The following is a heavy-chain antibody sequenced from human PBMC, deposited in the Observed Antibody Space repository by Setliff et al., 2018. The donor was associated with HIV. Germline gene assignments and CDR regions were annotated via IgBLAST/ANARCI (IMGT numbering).Heavy chain of an antibody. CDR3: AKAPPHYYYYYMDV. CDR2: ISGSGGST. V-gene: IGHV3-23*01. Sequence: GGSLRLSCAASGFTFSTYAMSWVRQAPGKGLEWVSAISGSGGSTYYADSVKGRFTISRDNSKNTLYLQMNSLRAEDTAVYYCAKAPPHYYYYYMDVWGKGTTVTVSS. CDR1: GFTFSTYA. J-gene: IGHJ6*03.